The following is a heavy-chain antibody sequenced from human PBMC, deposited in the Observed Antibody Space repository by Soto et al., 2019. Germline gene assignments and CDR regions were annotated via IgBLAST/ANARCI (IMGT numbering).Heavy chain of an antibody. CDR3: ARLVYDTRLNYMYFDF. CDR1: GVSISSGNW. V-gene: IGHV4-4*02. Sequence: SETLSLTCAVCGVSISSGNWWTWVRQSPQRGLEYIGEIFHDGTANYYPSFERRVAISVDTSKNQFSLKLTSVTAADTAIYFCARLVYDTRLNYMYFDFWGQGTLVTV. J-gene: IGHJ4*02. CDR2: IFHDGTA. D-gene: IGHD3-10*01.